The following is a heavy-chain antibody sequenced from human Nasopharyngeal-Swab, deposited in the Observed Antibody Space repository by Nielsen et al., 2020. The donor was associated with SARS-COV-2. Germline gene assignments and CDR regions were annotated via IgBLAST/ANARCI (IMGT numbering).Heavy chain of an antibody. V-gene: IGHV3-23*01. CDR1: GLTFSSYA. Sequence: GGSLRLSCAASGLTFSSYAMSWVRQAPGKGLEWVSAISGSGGSTYYADSVKGRFTISRDNSKNTLYLQMNSLRAEDTAVYYCAKGNYAYYYYYYMDVWGKGTTVTVSS. D-gene: IGHD4-11*01. J-gene: IGHJ6*03. CDR2: ISGSGGST. CDR3: AKGNYAYYYYYYMDV.